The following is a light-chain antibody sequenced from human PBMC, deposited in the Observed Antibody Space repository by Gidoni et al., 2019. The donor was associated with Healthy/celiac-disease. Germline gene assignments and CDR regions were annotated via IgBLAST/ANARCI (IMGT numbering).Light chain of an antibody. Sequence: NFMLTQPHSVSESPRKTVTISCTRSSGSLASNYVQWYLQRPGSSPTTVIYEDNQRPSGVPDRFSGSIDSSSNSASLTISGLKTEDEADYYCQSYDSSTVVFGGGTKLTVL. V-gene: IGLV6-57*01. J-gene: IGLJ2*01. CDR3: QSYDSSTVV. CDR2: EDN. CDR1: SGSLASNY.